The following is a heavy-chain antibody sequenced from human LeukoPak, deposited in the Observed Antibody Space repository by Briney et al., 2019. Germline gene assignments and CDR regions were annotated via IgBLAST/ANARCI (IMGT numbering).Heavy chain of an antibody. CDR1: GFTFSSYA. D-gene: IGHD2-2*02. J-gene: IGHJ6*03. V-gene: IGHV3-30*01. CDR3: GSDCCSSSCYSRGDYYYYYMDV. CDR2: ISYDGSNK. Sequence: GGSLRLSCAASGFTFSSYAMHWVRQAPGKGLEWVAVISYDGSNKYYADSVKGRFTISRDNSKNTLYLQMNSLRAEDTAVYYCGSDCCSSSCYSRGDYYYYYMDVWGKGTTVTVSS.